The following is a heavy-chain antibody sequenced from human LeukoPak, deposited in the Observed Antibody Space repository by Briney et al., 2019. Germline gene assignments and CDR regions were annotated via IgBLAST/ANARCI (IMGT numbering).Heavy chain of an antibody. V-gene: IGHV1-18*01. CDR3: ARGVTMTTLGGPLPDY. CDR1: GYTFTSYG. J-gene: IGHJ4*02. D-gene: IGHD3-22*01. CDR2: ISAYNGNT. Sequence: ASVKVSCKASGYTFTSYGISWVRQAPGQGLEWMGWISAYNGNTNYAQKLQGRVTMTTDTSTSTAYMELRSLRSDDTAVYYCARGVTMTTLGGPLPDYWGQGTLVTVSS.